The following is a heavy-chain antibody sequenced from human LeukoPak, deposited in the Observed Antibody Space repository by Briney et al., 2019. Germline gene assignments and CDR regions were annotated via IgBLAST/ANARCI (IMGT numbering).Heavy chain of an antibody. CDR2: IYYSGST. CDR3: ARHSGIYGEFDY. CDR1: GGSFSGYY. D-gene: IGHD5-12*01. V-gene: IGHV4-59*08. Sequence: SETLSLTCAVYGGSFSGYYWSWTRQPPGKGLEWIGYIYYSGSTNCNPSLQSRVTISVDTSKNQFSLKLSSVTAADTAVYYCARHSGIYGEFDYWGQGTLVTVSS. J-gene: IGHJ4*02.